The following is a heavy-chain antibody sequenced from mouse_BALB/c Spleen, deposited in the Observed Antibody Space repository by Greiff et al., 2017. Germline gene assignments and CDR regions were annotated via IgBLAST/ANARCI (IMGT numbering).Heavy chain of an antibody. Sequence: VQLQQSGPELVKPGASVKMSCKASGYTFTDYVISWVKQRTGQGLEWIGEIYPGSGSTYYNEKFKGKATLTADKSSNTVYMQLSSLTSEDSAVYFCARSVATVVARYFDVWGAGTTVTVSS. CDR3: ARSVATVVARYFDV. D-gene: IGHD1-1*01. V-gene: IGHV1-77*01. CDR2: IYPGSGST. CDR1: GYTFTDYV. J-gene: IGHJ1*01.